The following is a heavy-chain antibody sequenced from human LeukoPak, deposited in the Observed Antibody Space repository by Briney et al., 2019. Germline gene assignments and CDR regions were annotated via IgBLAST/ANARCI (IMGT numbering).Heavy chain of an antibody. CDR2: IYYSGST. Sequence: SQTLSLTCTVSGGSLSSGGYYWSWLRQHPGTGLEWIGYIYYSGSTNYNPSLKSRVTISVDTSKNQFSLKLSSVTAAATAVYYRASLAHGLKLLWFGGGRSHHRMDVWGQGTTVTVSS. CDR3: ASLAHGLKLLWFGGGRSHHRMDV. CDR1: GGSLSSGGYY. V-gene: IGHV4-31*03. D-gene: IGHD3-10*01. J-gene: IGHJ6*02.